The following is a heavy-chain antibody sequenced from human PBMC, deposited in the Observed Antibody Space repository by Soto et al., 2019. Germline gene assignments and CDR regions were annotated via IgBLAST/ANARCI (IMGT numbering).Heavy chain of an antibody. Sequence: GXSLKISCKGSGYSFTSYWIGWVRQMPGKGLEWMGIIYPGDSDTRYSPSFQGQVTISADKSISTAYLQWSSLKASDTAMYYCARHPGRAIQHYYYYGMDVWGQGTTVTVSS. D-gene: IGHD2-15*01. J-gene: IGHJ6*02. CDR3: ARHPGRAIQHYYYYGMDV. V-gene: IGHV5-51*01. CDR2: IYPGDSDT. CDR1: GYSFTSYW.